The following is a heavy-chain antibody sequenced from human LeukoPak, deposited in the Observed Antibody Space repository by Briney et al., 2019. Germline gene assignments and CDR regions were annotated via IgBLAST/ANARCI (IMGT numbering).Heavy chain of an antibody. CDR1: GYTFTSYA. CDR2: IIPILGIA. D-gene: IGHD3-10*01. CDR3: AREHYYGSGTNRHSWFDP. J-gene: IGHJ5*02. V-gene: IGHV1-69*04. Sequence: ASVKVSCKASGYTFTSYAISWVRQAPGQGLEWMGRIIPILGIANYAQKFQGRVTITADKSTSTAYMELSSLRSEDTAVYYCAREHYYGSGTNRHSWFDPWGQGTLVTVSS.